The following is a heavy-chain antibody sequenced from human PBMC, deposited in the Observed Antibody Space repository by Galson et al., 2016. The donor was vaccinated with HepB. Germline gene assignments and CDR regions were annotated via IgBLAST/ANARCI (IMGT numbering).Heavy chain of an antibody. V-gene: IGHV3-21*01. CDR1: GFTFTTYT. J-gene: IGHJ6*02. CDR2: ISSNSDT. Sequence: SCAASGFTFTTYTMNWVRQAPGQGLEWVSSISSNSDTYYTDSLKGRFTISRDNAKNSLYLQMNSLRAEDTAVYYCVVGSGTYFPNGMDVWGQGTTVTVSS. CDR3: VVGSGTYFPNGMDV. D-gene: IGHD1-26*01.